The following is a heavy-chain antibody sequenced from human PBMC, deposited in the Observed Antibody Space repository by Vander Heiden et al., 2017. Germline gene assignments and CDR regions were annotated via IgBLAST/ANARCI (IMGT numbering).Heavy chain of an antibody. J-gene: IGHJ4*02. Sequence: EVQLVESGGGLVKPGGSLRLSCAASGFTLSKAWMRGVRQAPGKGLEWVGHIKSKIDGGTTDYGAPVKGRFTISRDDSKNTLYLQMSSLKTEDTAVYYCTTQPNYQLLHDFWGQGTLVTVSS. CDR1: GFTLSKAW. CDR3: TTQPNYQLLHDF. V-gene: IGHV3-15*01. D-gene: IGHD2-2*01. CDR2: IKSKIDGGTT.